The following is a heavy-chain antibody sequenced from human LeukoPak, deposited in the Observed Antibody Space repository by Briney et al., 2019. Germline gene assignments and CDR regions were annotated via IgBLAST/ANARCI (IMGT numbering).Heavy chain of an antibody. J-gene: IGHJ5*02. CDR3: ARQPGSPDYDPRSDP. Sequence: SETLSLTCTVSGGSISSSSYYWGWIRQPPGKGLEWIGSIYYSGSTYYNPSLKSRVTISVDTSKTQFSLKLKLSSVTAADTAVYYCARQPGSPDYDPRSDPWGQGTLVTVSS. CDR2: IYYSGST. CDR1: GGSISSSSYY. V-gene: IGHV4-39*01. D-gene: IGHD3-22*01.